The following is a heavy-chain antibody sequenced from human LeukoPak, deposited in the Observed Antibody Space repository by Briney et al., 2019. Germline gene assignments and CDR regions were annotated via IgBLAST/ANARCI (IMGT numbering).Heavy chain of an antibody. J-gene: IGHJ4*02. CDR3: ARGTYGSGSYLPSYYFDY. CDR2: IYYSGST. D-gene: IGHD3-10*01. Sequence: PSETLSLTCTVSGGSISSFYWSWIRQPLGKGLEWIGYIYYSGSTNYNPSLKSRVTISVDTSKNQFSLKLSSVTAADTAVYYCARGTYGSGSYLPSYYFDYWGQGTLVTVSS. CDR1: GGSISSFY. V-gene: IGHV4-59*01.